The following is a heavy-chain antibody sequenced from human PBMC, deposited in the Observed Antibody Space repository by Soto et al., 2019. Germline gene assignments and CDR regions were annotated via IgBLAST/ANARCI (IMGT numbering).Heavy chain of an antibody. J-gene: IGHJ4*02. CDR3: ASGAFRGYSYGYFGY. CDR2: IYYSGST. Sequence: SETLSLTCTVSGGSISSGGYYWSWIRQHPGKGLEWIGYIYYSGSTYYNPSLKSRVTISVDTSKNQFSLKLSSVTAADTAVYYCASGAFRGYSYGYFGYWGQGTLVTVSS. V-gene: IGHV4-31*03. D-gene: IGHD5-18*01. CDR1: GGSISSGGYY.